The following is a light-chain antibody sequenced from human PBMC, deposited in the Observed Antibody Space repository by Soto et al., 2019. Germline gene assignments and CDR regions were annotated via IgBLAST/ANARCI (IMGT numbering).Light chain of an antibody. CDR3: QQRRDWPLT. V-gene: IGKV3-11*01. CDR2: DTS. CDR1: QSLGYY. Sequence: EIVLTQSPATLSLSPGERATLSCRASQSLGYYLAWFQQKRGQAPRLLMYDTSHRASGIPARFSGSGSGTDFTLTISSLDPEDFAVYYCQQRRDWPLTFGGGTKVEIK. J-gene: IGKJ4*01.